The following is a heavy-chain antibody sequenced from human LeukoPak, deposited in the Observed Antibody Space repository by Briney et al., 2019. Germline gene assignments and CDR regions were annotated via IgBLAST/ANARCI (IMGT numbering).Heavy chain of an antibody. V-gene: IGHV3-21*01. CDR3: ARGVWFGEGGYFDY. CDR2: ISSSSSYI. J-gene: IGHJ4*02. D-gene: IGHD3-10*01. CDR1: GFTFSSYS. Sequence: GGSLRLSCAASGFTFSSYSMNWVRQAPGKGLEWVSSISSSSSYIYYADSVKGRFTISRDNAKNSLYLQMNSLRAEDTAVYYCARGVWFGEGGYFDYWGQGTLVTASS.